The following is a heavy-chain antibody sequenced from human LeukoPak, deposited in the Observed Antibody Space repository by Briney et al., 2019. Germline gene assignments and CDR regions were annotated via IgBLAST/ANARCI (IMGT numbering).Heavy chain of an antibody. D-gene: IGHD6-19*01. V-gene: IGHV4-61*02. CDR1: GVSIGSGSYY. CDR3: ARSDSSGWYYNYYYYMDV. J-gene: IGHJ6*03. Sequence: SQTLSLTCTVSGVSIGSGSYYWSWIRQPAGKGLDWIVRIYTSGSTNYNPSLKSRVTMSVDTSKNQFSLKLSSVTAADTAVYYCARSDSSGWYYNYYYYMDVWGKGTTVTISS. CDR2: IYTSGST.